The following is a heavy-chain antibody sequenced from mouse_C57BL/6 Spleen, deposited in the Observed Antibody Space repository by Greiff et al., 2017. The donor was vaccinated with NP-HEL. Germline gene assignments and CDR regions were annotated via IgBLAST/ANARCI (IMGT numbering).Heavy chain of an antibody. CDR1: GYTFTGYW. D-gene: IGHD1-1*01. CDR2: ILPGSGST. V-gene: IGHV1-9*01. Sequence: QVQLKQSGAELMKPGASVKLSCKATGYTFTGYWIEWVKQRPGHGLEWIGEILPGSGSTNYNEKFKGKATFTADTSSNTAYMQLSSLTTEDSAIYYCARGPYYYGSSYEGAYWGQGTLVTVSA. CDR3: ARGPYYYGSSYEGAY. J-gene: IGHJ3*01.